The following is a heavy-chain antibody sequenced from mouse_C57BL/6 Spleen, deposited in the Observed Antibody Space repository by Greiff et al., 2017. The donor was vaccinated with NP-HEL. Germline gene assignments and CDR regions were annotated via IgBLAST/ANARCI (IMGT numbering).Heavy chain of an antibody. CDR2: INPYNGDT. J-gene: IGHJ4*01. Sequence: VQLQQSGPELVKPGDSVKISCKASGYSFTGYFMNWVMQSHGKSLEWIGRINPYNGDTFYNQKFKGKATLTVDKSSSTAHMELRSLTSEDSAVYYCARREAYDGYYVGAMDYWGQGTSVTVSS. CDR3: ARREAYDGYYVGAMDY. D-gene: IGHD2-3*01. CDR1: GYSFTGYF. V-gene: IGHV1-20*01.